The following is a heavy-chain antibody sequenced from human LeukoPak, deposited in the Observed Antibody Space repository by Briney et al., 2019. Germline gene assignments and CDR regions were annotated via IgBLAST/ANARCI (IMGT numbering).Heavy chain of an antibody. Sequence: GGSLRLSCAASGFTFSSYGMHWVRQAPGKGLEWVAVIWYDGSNKYYADSVKGRFTISRDNSKNTLYLQMNSLRAEDTAVYYCARDNGVTGAFDIWGQGTMVTVSS. CDR1: GFTFSSYG. V-gene: IGHV3-33*08. J-gene: IGHJ3*02. CDR3: ARDNGVTGAFDI. D-gene: IGHD2-8*01. CDR2: IWYDGSNK.